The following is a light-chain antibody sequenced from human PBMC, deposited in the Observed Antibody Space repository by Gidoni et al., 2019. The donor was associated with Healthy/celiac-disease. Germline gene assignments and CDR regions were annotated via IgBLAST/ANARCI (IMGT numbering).Light chain of an antibody. J-gene: IGKJ2*01. Sequence: DIQMTQSPSSLSASVGDRVTITCRASQSISSYLNWYQQKPGKAPKLLIYAASSLQSGVPPRFSGSGSGTDFILTISSLQPEDFATYYCQQSYSTPRTFGQXTKLEIK. V-gene: IGKV1-39*01. CDR2: AAS. CDR1: QSISSY. CDR3: QQSYSTPRT.